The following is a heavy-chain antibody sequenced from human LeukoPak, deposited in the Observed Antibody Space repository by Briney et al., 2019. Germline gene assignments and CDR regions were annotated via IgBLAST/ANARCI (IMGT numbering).Heavy chain of an antibody. V-gene: IGHV5-51*01. J-gene: IGHJ4*02. CDR3: ARRPATHSFDF. D-gene: IGHD2-15*01. Sequence: GESLKISCKGSGFSFTSSWIGWVRQMPGKGLEWMGIIYPVDSDTRYSPSYQGQVTFSADKSICTAYLQWSSLKASDTAIYYCARRPATHSFDFWGQGTLVTVSS. CDR2: IYPVDSDT. CDR1: GFSFTSSW.